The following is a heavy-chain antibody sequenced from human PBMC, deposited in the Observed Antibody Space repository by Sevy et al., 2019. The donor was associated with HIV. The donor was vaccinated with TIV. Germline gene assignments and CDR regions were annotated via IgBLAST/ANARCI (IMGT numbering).Heavy chain of an antibody. Sequence: SETLSLTCTVSGGSISRSNNYRGWIRQHPGKGLEWIGSIYSSGSTYYNPSLESRVTVSVDTSKNQFSLKLSSVTAADTAVYYCARLSAGFWSGYWDHYYGMDVWGQGTTVTVSS. J-gene: IGHJ6*02. CDR3: ARLSAGFWSGYWDHYYGMDV. CDR2: IYSSGST. D-gene: IGHD3-3*01. CDR1: GGSISRSNNY. V-gene: IGHV4-39*01.